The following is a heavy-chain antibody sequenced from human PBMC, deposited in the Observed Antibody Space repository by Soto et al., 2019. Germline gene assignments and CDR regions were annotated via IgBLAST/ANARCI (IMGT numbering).Heavy chain of an antibody. CDR3: AKVSSSWYAGFFDL. V-gene: IGHV3-23*01. J-gene: IGHJ4*02. Sequence: GGSLRLSCAASGCTFSRHAITWVRQAPGKGLEWVSGLSDSGGSIYYADSVKGRFTISRDNSMNTLYLQMNTLRAEDTAIYYCAKVSSSWYAGFFDLWGQGTLVTVSS. CDR1: GCTFSRHA. CDR2: LSDSGGSI. D-gene: IGHD6-13*01.